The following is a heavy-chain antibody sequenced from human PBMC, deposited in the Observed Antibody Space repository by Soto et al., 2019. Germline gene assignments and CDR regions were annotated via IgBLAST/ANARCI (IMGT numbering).Heavy chain of an antibody. CDR3: ARDSYYDSSGKNWFDP. V-gene: IGHV1-69*13. J-gene: IGHJ5*02. CDR1: GGTFSSYD. D-gene: IGHD3-22*01. CDR2: IIPIFGTA. Sequence: SVKVSCKASGGTFSSYDISWVRQAPGQGLEWMGGIIPIFGTANYAQKFQGRVTITADESTSTAYMELSSLRSEDTAVYYCARDSYYDSSGKNWFDPWGQGTLVTVSS.